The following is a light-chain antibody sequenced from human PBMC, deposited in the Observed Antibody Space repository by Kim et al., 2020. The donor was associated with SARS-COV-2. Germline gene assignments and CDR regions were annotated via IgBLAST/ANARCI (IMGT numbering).Light chain of an antibody. CDR1: KLGDKY. CDR2: LDT. J-gene: IGLJ3*02. V-gene: IGLV3-1*01. CDR3: QAWDSSTANWV. Sequence: PGQTASITCSGDKLGDKYASWYQQRPGQSPVLVIYLDTKRPSGIPERFSGALSGNTATLTISGTQALDEADYYCQAWDSSTANWVFGGGTQLTGL.